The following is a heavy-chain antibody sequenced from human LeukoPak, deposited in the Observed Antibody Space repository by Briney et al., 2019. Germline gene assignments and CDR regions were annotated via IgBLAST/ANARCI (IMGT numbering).Heavy chain of an antibody. CDR1: GGSISSSGYY. J-gene: IGHJ5*02. CDR2: IYYSGST. CDR3: ARHEYSGSYYGLSWFDP. D-gene: IGHD1-26*01. Sequence: SETLSLTCTVSGGSISSSGYYWGWIRQPPGKGLEWIASIYYSGSTYYNPSLKSRVTISVDTSKNQLSLKLSSLTAADTAVYYCARHEYSGSYYGLSWFDPWGQGTLVTVSS. V-gene: IGHV4-39*01.